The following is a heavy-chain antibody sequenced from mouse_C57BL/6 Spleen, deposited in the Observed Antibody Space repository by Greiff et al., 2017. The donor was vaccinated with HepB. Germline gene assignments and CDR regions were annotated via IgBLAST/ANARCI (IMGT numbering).Heavy chain of an antibody. V-gene: IGHV1-55*01. CDR2: IYPGSGSI. D-gene: IGHD1-1*01. CDR3: AIYYGSSHFDY. CDR1: GYTFTSYW. J-gene: IGHJ2*01. Sequence: QVQLQQPGAELVKPGASVKMSCKASGYTFTSYWITWVKQRPGQGLEWIGDIYPGSGSINYNEKFKSKATLTGDTSSSTAYMQLSSLTSEDSAVYYCAIYYGSSHFDYWGQGTTLTVSS.